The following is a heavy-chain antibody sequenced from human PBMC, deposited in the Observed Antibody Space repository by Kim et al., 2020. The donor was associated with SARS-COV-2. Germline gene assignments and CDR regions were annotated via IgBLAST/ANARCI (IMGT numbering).Heavy chain of an antibody. CDR3: ARDRKQLATSVAGPWDWFDP. J-gene: IGHJ5*02. D-gene: IGHD6-13*01. CDR1: GYTFTSYG. CDR2: ISAYNGNT. V-gene: IGHV1-18*01. Sequence: ASVKVSCKASGYTFTSYGISWVRQAPGQGLEWMGWISAYNGNTNYAQKLQGRVTMTTDTSTSTAYMELRSLRSDDTAVYYCARDRKQLATSVAGPWDWFDPWGQGTLVTVSS.